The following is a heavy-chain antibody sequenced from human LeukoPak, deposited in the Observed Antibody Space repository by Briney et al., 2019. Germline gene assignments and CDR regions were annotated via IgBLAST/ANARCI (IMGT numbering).Heavy chain of an antibody. D-gene: IGHD6-13*01. Sequence: SGPTLVNPTQTLTLTCTFSGFSLSTSRVGVGWIRQPPGKALERLALIYWDDDKRYSPSLKSRLTITKDTSKNQVVLTMTNMDPVDTATYYCAHRTSIAAAFDPWGQGTLVTVSS. CDR2: IYWDDDK. CDR3: AHRTSIAAAFDP. V-gene: IGHV2-5*02. J-gene: IGHJ5*02. CDR1: GFSLSTSRVG.